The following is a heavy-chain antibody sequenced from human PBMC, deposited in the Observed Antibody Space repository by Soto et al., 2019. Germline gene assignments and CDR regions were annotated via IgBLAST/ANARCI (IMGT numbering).Heavy chain of an antibody. CDR1: GDSISRYY. V-gene: IGHV4-59*01. J-gene: IGHJ6*02. Sequence: QVQLQESGPGLVKPSETLSLTCTVSGDSISRYYWSWIRLSPGKGLEWIGYIYYSGETNYNPSVKSRVTISVDRTKNQFSLKLSSVTAADTAVYYCARDQGGEILKGSGMDIRGQGTTVTVSS. CDR2: IYYSGET. CDR3: ARDQGGEILKGSGMDI. D-gene: IGHD3-10*01.